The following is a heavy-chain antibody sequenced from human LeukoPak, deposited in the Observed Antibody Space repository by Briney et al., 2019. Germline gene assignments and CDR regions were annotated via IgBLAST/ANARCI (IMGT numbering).Heavy chain of an antibody. D-gene: IGHD6-19*01. J-gene: IGHJ4*02. CDR2: INHSGST. CDR3: ARWDRSGFY. CDR1: GGSFSGYY. V-gene: IGHV4-34*01. Sequence: SETLSLTCAVYGGSFSGYYWSWIRQPPGKGLEWIGEINHSGSTNYNPSLKSRVTISVDTSKNQFSLKLSSVTAADTAVYYCARWDRSGFYWGQGTLVTVSS.